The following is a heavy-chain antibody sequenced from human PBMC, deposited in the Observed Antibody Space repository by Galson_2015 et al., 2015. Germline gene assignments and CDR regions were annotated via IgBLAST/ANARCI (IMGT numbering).Heavy chain of an antibody. CDR2: IIPIFGTA. D-gene: IGHD3-10*01. V-gene: IGHV1-69*13. Sequence: SVKVSCKASGGTFSSYAISWVRQAPGQGLEWMGGIIPIFGTANYAQKFQGRVTITADESTSTAYMELSSLRSEDTAVYYCARARTPGASSYYNYYMDVWGKGTTVTVSS. CDR1: GGTFSSYA. J-gene: IGHJ6*03. CDR3: ARARTPGASSYYNYYMDV.